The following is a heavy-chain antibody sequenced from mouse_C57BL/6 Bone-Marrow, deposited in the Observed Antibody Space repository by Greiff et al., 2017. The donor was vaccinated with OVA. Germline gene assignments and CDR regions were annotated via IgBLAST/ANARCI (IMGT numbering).Heavy chain of an antibody. CDR1: GFTFTDYY. CDR3: ARSYYYGRLYYAMDY. J-gene: IGHJ4*01. D-gene: IGHD1-1*01. V-gene: IGHV7-3*01. Sequence: EVKLMESGGGLVQPGGSLSLSCAASGFTFTDYYMSWVRQPPGKALEWLGFIRNKANGYTTEYSASVKGRFTISRDNSQSILYLQMNVLGAEDSATYYGARSYYYGRLYYAMDYWGQGTSVTVSS. CDR2: IRNKANGYTT.